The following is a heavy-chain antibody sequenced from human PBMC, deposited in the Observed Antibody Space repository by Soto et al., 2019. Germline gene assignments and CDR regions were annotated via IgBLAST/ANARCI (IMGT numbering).Heavy chain of an antibody. CDR1: GGSISSRSYY. J-gene: IGHJ4*02. CDR3: ARRRLPDYFDY. V-gene: IGHV4-39*01. CDR2: INYSGNT. Sequence: SETLSLTCTVSGGSISSRSYYWGWIRQPPGEGLEWIGSINYSGNTYYNPSLKSRVTISVDPSKNQFSLKLSSVTAADTAVYYCARRRLPDYFDYWGQGTLVTVSS.